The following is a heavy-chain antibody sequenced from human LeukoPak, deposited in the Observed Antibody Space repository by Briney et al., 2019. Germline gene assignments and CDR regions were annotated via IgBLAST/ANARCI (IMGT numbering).Heavy chain of an antibody. V-gene: IGHV3-30*04. Sequence: GGSLRLSCAASGFTFSSYAMHWVRQAPGKGLEWVAVISYDGSNKYYADSVKGRFTISRDNSKNTPYLQMNGLRAEDTAVYYCARDLRYSSLYYYYYGMDVWGQGTTVTVSS. J-gene: IGHJ6*02. CDR1: GFTFSSYA. CDR2: ISYDGSNK. CDR3: ARDLRYSSLYYYYYGMDV. D-gene: IGHD6-13*01.